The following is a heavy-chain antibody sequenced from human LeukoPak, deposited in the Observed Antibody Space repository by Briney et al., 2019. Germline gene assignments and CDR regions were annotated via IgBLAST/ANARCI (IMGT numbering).Heavy chain of an antibody. CDR1: GYIFSNHY. CDR2: IRPSSGRA. D-gene: IGHD2/OR15-2a*01. J-gene: IGHJ4*02. V-gene: IGHV1-46*01. Sequence: GASVKVSCKTSGYIFSNHYIHWVRQAPGQGPEWMGTIRPSSGRADYTQKFQGRVTMTRDMSTATVYMELTTLGSDDTAVYFCAREPPESYYFDYWGQGTLVTVSS. CDR3: AREPPESYYFDY.